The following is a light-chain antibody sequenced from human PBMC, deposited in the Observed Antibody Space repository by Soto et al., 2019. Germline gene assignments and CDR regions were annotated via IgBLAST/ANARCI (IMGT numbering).Light chain of an antibody. CDR2: AAS. CDR1: QSVTTY. V-gene: IGKV1-39*01. J-gene: IGKJ2*01. CDR3: QESYSAPYT. Sequence: DIQMTQSPPSLSASVGDRVTITCRASQSVTTYLNWYQQKPGKAPKLLIYAASSLQSGVPSRFSGSGSGTDFTLTIRSVQPEDFATYYCQESYSAPYTFGQGTNLEIK.